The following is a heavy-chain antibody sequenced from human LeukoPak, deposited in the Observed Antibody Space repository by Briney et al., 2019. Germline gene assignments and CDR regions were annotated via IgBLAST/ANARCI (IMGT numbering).Heavy chain of an antibody. CDR2: IHYSGST. D-gene: IGHD1-26*01. J-gene: IGHJ4*02. V-gene: IGHV4-59*08. Sequence: PSETLSLTCTISGGSSSSYYWSWIRQPPGKGLEWSGYIHYSGSTNYNPSLKSRATISLDTFKNQYFFQLSSITAADAAVYYSRRRDSGSYPDYFDAWGQGTLVTVSS. CDR3: RRRDSGSYPDYFDA. CDR1: GGSSSSYY.